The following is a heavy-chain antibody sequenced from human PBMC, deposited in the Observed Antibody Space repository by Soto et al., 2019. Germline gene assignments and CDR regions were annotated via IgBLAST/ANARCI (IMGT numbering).Heavy chain of an antibody. Sequence: QVQLQESGPGLVKPSQTLSLTCTVSGGSISSGDYYWSWIRQPPGKGLEGIGHIYYTGRTSYKSSLKSRITISVDKSKNEFSLNLSSVTAADTAVYYCARDYDPYYYYSGTYYPERGSFDYWGQGTLVTVSS. CDR1: GGSISSGDYY. V-gene: IGHV4-30-4*01. CDR2: IYYTGRT. J-gene: IGHJ4*02. D-gene: IGHD3-10*01. CDR3: ARDYDPYYYYSGTYYPERGSFDY.